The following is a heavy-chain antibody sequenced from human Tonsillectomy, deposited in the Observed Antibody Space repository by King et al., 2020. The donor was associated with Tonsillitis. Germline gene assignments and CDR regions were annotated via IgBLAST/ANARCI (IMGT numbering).Heavy chain of an antibody. CDR3: ARRSVPSPFTIVGRGEAFDI. V-gene: IGHV1-69*06. CDR2: IIPIFGTA. J-gene: IGHJ3*02. Sequence: QLVQSGAEVKKPGSSVKVSCKASGGTFSSYGISWVRQAPGQGLEWMGGIIPIFGTANYAQKFQGRVTITADKSTRTAYMELSSLRSEDTAVYYCARRSVPSPFTIVGRGEAFDIWGQGTMGTVSS. CDR1: GGTFSSYG. D-gene: IGHD3-3*01.